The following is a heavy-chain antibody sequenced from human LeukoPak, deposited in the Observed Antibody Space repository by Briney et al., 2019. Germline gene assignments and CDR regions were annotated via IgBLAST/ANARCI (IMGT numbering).Heavy chain of an antibody. D-gene: IGHD4-17*01. CDR3: ARHGRDTGDYYSHFDS. V-gene: IGHV4-59*08. CDR1: VGSMSRCC. CDR2: IYTSGNT. J-gene: IGHJ4*02. Sequence: PSETLSLTCTVSVGSMSRCCGSCMRRPPGKGGGGVGYIYTSGNTNSHPSLKSRVTMSVDASKNQFSLRLSSVAAADTAVYYCARHGRDTGDYYSHFDSWGQGILVSASS.